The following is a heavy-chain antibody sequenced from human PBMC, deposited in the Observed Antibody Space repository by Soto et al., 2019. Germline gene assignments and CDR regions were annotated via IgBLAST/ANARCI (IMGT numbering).Heavy chain of an antibody. CDR1: GYIFTSYW. D-gene: IGHD6-13*01. V-gene: IGHV5-10-1*01. CDR3: LPQKRSWSFDY. CDR2: IDPSDSYT. J-gene: IGHJ4*02. Sequence: GESLKISCKGSGYIFTSYWITWVRQMPGKGLEWMGRIDPSDSYTIYNPSFQGHVTISADKSISTAFLQWSSLKASDTAMYFCLPQKRSWSFDYWGQGTLVTVSS.